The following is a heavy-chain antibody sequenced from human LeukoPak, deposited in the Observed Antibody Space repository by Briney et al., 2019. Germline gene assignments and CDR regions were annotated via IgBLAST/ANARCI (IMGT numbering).Heavy chain of an antibody. D-gene: IGHD3-10*01. Sequence: SETLSLTCTVSGGSIRSYYWSWLRQPAGKGLEWVGQIYTTGSTNYNPSLKSRVTMSVDTSKNQFSLKMSSVTAADTAVYYCARDSEGNRGRSFDYWGQGTLVTVSS. V-gene: IGHV4-4*07. CDR2: IYTTGST. CDR3: ARDSEGNRGRSFDY. J-gene: IGHJ4*02. CDR1: GGSIRSYY.